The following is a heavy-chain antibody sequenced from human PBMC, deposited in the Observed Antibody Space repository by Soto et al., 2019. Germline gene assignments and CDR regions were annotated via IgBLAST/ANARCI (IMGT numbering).Heavy chain of an antibody. J-gene: IGHJ4*02. V-gene: IGHV3-23*01. CDR1: GFTFSRYA. D-gene: IGHD6-19*01. Sequence: EVQLLESGGGLVQPGGSLRLSCAASGFTFSRYAMSWVRQAPGKGLEWVSDISGSGGSTYYADSVKGRFTIYRDNSKNTLYLQLNSLRAEDTAGYYGAKGLAVAASMDNWGQGTLVTVSS. CDR2: ISGSGGST. CDR3: AKGLAVAASMDN.